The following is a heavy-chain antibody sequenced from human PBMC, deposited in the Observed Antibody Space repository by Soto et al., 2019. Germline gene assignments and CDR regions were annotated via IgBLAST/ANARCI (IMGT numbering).Heavy chain of an antibody. CDR1: GFTFSSYA. V-gene: IGHV3-23*01. Sequence: GGSLRLSCAASGFTFSSYAMSWVRQAPGKGLERVSAISGSGGSTYYADSVKGRFTISRDNSKNTLYLQMNSLRAEDTAVYYCAKDRSYYDILTGYFGDWFDPWGQGTLVTVSS. CDR2: ISGSGGST. D-gene: IGHD3-9*01. J-gene: IGHJ5*02. CDR3: AKDRSYYDILTGYFGDWFDP.